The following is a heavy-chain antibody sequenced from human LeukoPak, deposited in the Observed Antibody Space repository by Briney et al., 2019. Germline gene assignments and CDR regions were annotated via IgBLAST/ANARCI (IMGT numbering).Heavy chain of an antibody. J-gene: IGHJ4*02. D-gene: IGHD3-10*01. V-gene: IGHV1-18*04. CDR2: ISAYNGNT. CDR3: TRGRSLLWFEE. Sequence: GASVKVSCKASGYTFTGYYMHWVRQAPGQGLEWMGWISAYNGNTNYAQKLQGRVTMTTDTSTSTAYMELRSLRSDDTAVYYCTRGRSLLWFEEWGQGTLVTVSS. CDR1: GYTFTGYY.